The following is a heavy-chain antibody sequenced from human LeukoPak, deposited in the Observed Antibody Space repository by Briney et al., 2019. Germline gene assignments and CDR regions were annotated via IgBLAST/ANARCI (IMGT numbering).Heavy chain of an antibody. CDR1: GYTFSKYA. V-gene: IGHV1-3*01. D-gene: IGHD2-2*01. J-gene: IGHJ6*02. CDR3: ARSILVVPVASHYNYGVDV. Sequence: ASVTVSSKASGYTFSKYAIHWVRQARGQRLEWMGWIKAGNGNTRYSQKFQGGVTINRETTAITAYMELSSLRSEDTAVYYCARSILVVPVASHYNYGVDVWGQGTTVTVSS. CDR2: IKAGNGNT.